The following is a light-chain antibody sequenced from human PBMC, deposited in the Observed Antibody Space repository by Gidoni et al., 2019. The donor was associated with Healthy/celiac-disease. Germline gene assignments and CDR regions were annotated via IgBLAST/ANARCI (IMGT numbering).Light chain of an antibody. CDR1: QSISSW. CDR2: KAS. J-gene: IGKJ1*01. CDR3: QQYNSYPWT. V-gene: IGKV1-5*03. Sequence: DIQMTQSPSTLSASVGDRVTITCRASQSISSWLAWYQQKQGKSPKLLIYKASSLESGVPYRFSGSGSVTEFTLTISSLQPDDFATYYCQQYNSYPWTFGQGTKVEIK.